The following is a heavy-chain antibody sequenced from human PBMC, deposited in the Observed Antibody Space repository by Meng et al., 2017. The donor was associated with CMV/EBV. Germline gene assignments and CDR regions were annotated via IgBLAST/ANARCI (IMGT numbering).Heavy chain of an antibody. D-gene: IGHD5-24*01. J-gene: IGHJ6*02. Sequence: SETLSLTCAVYGGSFSGYHWSWIRQPPGKGLEWIGEINHSGSTNYNPSLKSRVTISVDTSKNQFSLKLSSVTAADTAVYYCARAQTIHAVDVWGQGTTVTVSS. CDR1: GGSFSGYH. CDR3: ARAQTIHAVDV. CDR2: INHSGST. V-gene: IGHV4-34*01.